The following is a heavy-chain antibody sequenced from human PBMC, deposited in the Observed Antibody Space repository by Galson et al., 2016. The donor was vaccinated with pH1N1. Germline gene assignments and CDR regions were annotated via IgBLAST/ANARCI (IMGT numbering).Heavy chain of an antibody. D-gene: IGHD2-15*01. CDR1: GYTFTDYD. V-gene: IGHV1-8*01. CDR2: MNPNNDNT. J-gene: IGHJ4*02. CDR3: ARGGYCSGGSCYDVFDY. Sequence: SVKVSCKASGYTFTDYDINWVRQGTGQGLEWMGWMNPNNDNTGYAQKFQGRVTMTRNTSTSTAYMELSSLRSEDTAVYYCARGGYCSGGSCYDVFDYWGQGTLVTVS.